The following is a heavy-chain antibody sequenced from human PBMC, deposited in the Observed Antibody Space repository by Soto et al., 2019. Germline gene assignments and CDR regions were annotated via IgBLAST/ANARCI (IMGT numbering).Heavy chain of an antibody. CDR2: ISGSGGST. J-gene: IGHJ6*02. V-gene: IGHV3-23*01. D-gene: IGHD6-19*01. CDR1: GFTFSRYA. CDR3: AKGSYSSGWYPNMDV. Sequence: EVQLLESGGGLVQPGGSLRLSCAASGFTFSRYAMSWVRQAPGKGLGWVSAISGSGGSTYYGDSVTGRFTISRDNSKNALSLQMNYMRAEDTAVDYCAKGSYSSGWYPNMDVWGQGTTVTVSS.